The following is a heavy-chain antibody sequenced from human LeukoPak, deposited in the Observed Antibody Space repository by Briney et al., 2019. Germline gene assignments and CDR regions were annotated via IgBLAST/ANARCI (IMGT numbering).Heavy chain of an antibody. V-gene: IGHV4-34*01. CDR3: ASGRSGSYSPFDY. D-gene: IGHD1-26*01. CDR1: GGSFSGYY. J-gene: IGHJ4*02. CDR2: IYHSGST. Sequence: ASETLSLTCAVYGGSFSGYYWSWVRQPPGKGLEWIGEIYHSGSTNYNPSLKSRVTISVDKSKNQFSLKLSSVTAADTAVYYCASGRSGSYSPFDYWGQGTLVTVSS.